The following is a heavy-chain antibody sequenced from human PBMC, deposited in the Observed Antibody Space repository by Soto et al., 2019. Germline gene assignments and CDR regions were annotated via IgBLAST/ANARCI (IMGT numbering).Heavy chain of an antibody. Sequence: PSETLSLTCAVSGGSISSGGYSWSWIRQPPGKGLEWIGYIHYSGSTNYSPSLKSRVTISVDTSKNQFSLKMNSVTAADTAVYYCARAFLYDSSGYNDYWGQGTLVTVSS. J-gene: IGHJ4*02. CDR1: GGSISSGGYS. V-gene: IGHV4-61*08. D-gene: IGHD3-22*01. CDR3: ARAFLYDSSGYNDY. CDR2: IHYSGST.